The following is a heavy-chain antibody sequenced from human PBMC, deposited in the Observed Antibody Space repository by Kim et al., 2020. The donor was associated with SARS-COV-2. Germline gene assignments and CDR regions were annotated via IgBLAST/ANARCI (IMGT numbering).Heavy chain of an antibody. CDR1: GGTFSSYA. J-gene: IGHJ3*02. D-gene: IGHD2-2*01. Sequence: SVKVSCKASGGTFSSYAISWVRQAPGQGLEWMGRIIPILGIANYAQKFQGRVTITADKSTSTAYMELSSLRSEDTAVYYCARVMGRYCSSTSCYRSYAFDIWGQGTMVTVSS. CDR3: ARVMGRYCSSTSCYRSYAFDI. CDR2: IIPILGIA. V-gene: IGHV1-69*04.